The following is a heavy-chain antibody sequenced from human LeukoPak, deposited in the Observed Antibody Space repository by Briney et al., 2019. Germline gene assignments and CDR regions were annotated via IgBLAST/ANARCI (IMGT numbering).Heavy chain of an antibody. V-gene: IGHV3-53*01. CDR3: ARGGRDGYNSPFDY. J-gene: IGHJ4*02. CDR2: IYSGGST. D-gene: IGHD5-24*01. CDR1: GFTVSSNY. Sequence: GGSLRLSCAASGFTVSSNYMSWVRQAPGKGLEWVSVIYSGGSTYYADSVKGRFTISRDNSKNTLYLQMNSLRAEDTAVYYCARGGRDGYNSPFDYWGQGTLVTVPS.